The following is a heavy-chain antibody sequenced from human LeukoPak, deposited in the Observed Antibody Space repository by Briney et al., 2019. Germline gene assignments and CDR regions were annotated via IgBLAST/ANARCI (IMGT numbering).Heavy chain of an antibody. D-gene: IGHD3-22*01. CDR1: GGSLGGYY. V-gene: IGHV4-34*01. Sequence: SETLSHTCAVYGGSLGGYYWSWIRQPPGKGLELIGEINHSGSTNYNPSLKSRVTISVDTSNNQFSLKLSSVTAADTAVYYCARGMRDYYDSSGHSWGQGTLVTVSS. CDR3: ARGMRDYYDSSGHS. CDR2: INHSGST. J-gene: IGHJ4*02.